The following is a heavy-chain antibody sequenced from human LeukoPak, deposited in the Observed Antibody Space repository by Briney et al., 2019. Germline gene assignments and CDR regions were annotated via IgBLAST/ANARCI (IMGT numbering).Heavy chain of an antibody. D-gene: IGHD3-3*01. Sequence: ASVKVSCKASGGTFSSYAISWVRQAPGQGLEWMGGSIPIFGTANYAQKFQGRVTITADESTSTAYMELSSLRSEDTAVYYCARVAEYTIFGVVIPYYYYGMDVWGQGTTVTVSS. J-gene: IGHJ6*02. V-gene: IGHV1-69*13. CDR2: SIPIFGTA. CDR1: GGTFSSYA. CDR3: ARVAEYTIFGVVIPYYYYGMDV.